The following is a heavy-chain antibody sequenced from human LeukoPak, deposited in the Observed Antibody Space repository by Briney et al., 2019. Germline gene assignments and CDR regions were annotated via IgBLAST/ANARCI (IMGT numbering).Heavy chain of an antibody. CDR2: TYYRSNWYN. V-gene: IGHV6-1*01. CDR3: ARGRSWGESGFDF. J-gene: IGHJ4*02. Sequence: PSQTLSLTCAISGDSVSNNSAAWHWIRQSPSRGLEWLGRTYYRSNWYNDYAVSVKSRITINPDTSKNQFSLQLKSVTSEDTAVYYCARGRSWGESGFDFWGQGTLVTVSS. D-gene: IGHD6-13*01. CDR1: GDSVSNNSAA.